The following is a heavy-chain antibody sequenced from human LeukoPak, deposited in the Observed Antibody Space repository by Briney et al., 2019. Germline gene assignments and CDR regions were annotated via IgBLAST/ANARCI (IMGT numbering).Heavy chain of an antibody. V-gene: IGHV4-59*01. CDR1: GGSISSYY. J-gene: IGHJ3*02. D-gene: IGHD3-10*01. Sequence: SETLSLTCTVSGGSISSYYWSWLRQPPGKGLEWCGYIYYSGSTNYNPSLKSRVTISVDTSKNQFSLKLSSVTAADTAVYYCARDSVTYYYRSGSSFAAFDIWGQGTMVTVSS. CDR3: ARDSVTYYYRSGSSFAAFDI. CDR2: IYYSGST.